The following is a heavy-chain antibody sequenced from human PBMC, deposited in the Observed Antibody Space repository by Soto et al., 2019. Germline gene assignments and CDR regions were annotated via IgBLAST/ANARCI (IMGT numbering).Heavy chain of an antibody. Sequence: SETLSLTCTVSGGSVSSGSYYWSWIRQPPGKGLEWIGYIYYSGSTNYNPSLKSRVTISVDTSKNQFSLKLSSVTAADTAVYYCARDLGKRYSGYDWDYYYGMDVWGQGTTVTVSS. CDR2: IYYSGST. J-gene: IGHJ6*02. CDR1: GGSVSSGSYY. D-gene: IGHD5-12*01. V-gene: IGHV4-61*01. CDR3: ARDLGKRYSGYDWDYYYGMDV.